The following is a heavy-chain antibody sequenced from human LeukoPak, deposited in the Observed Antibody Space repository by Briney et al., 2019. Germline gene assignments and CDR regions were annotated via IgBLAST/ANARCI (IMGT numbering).Heavy chain of an antibody. CDR3: AREIYGSGSYFDY. J-gene: IGHJ4*02. CDR2: IIPIFGTA. Sequence: GASVKVSCKXSGGTFSSDAISWVRQAPGQGLEWMGGIIPIFGTANYSQKFQGRVTITADESTSTAYMELSSLRSEDTAVYYCAREIYGSGSYFDYWGQGTLVTVSS. V-gene: IGHV1-69*13. CDR1: GGTFSSDA. D-gene: IGHD3-10*01.